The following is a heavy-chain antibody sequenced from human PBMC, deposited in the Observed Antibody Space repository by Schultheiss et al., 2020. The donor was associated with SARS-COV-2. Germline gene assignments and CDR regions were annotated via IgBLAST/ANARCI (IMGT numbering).Heavy chain of an antibody. Sequence: GGSLRLSCAASGFTFSSYSMNWVRQASGKGLEWVSAISGSGGSTYYADSVKGRFTISRDNSKNTLYLQMNSLRAEDTAVYYCAKDQVHLRTVTAYYYYMDVWGKGTTVTVSS. CDR3: AKDQVHLRTVTAYYYYMDV. V-gene: IGHV3-23*01. J-gene: IGHJ6*03. CDR2: ISGSGGST. CDR1: GFTFSSYS. D-gene: IGHD2-21*02.